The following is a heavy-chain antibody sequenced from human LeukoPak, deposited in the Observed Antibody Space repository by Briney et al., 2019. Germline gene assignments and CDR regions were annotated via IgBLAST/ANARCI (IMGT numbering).Heavy chain of an antibody. CDR2: IYYSGST. D-gene: IGHD3-3*01. CDR3: ARTADFWGGQRVDY. CDR1: GGSISSYY. Sequence: SETLSLTCTVSGGSISSYYWSWIRQPPGKGLEWIGYIYYSGSTNYNPSLKSRVTISVDTSKNQFSLKLSSVTAADTAVCYCARTADFWGGQRVDYWGQGTLVTVSS. V-gene: IGHV4-59*01. J-gene: IGHJ4*02.